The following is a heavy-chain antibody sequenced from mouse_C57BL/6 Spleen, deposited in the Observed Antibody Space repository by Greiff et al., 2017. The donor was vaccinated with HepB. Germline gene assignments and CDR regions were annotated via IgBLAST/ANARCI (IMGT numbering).Heavy chain of an antibody. V-gene: IGHV1-26*01. CDR3: ARGYNGSSYDY. Sequence: EVQLQQSGPELVKPGASVKISCKASGYTFTDYYMNWVKQSHGKSLEWIGDINPNNGGTSYNQKFKGKATLTVDKSSSTAYMELRSLTSEDAAVYYCARGYNGSSYDYWGQGTTLTVSS. D-gene: IGHD1-1*01. J-gene: IGHJ2*01. CDR2: INPNNGGT. CDR1: GYTFTDYY.